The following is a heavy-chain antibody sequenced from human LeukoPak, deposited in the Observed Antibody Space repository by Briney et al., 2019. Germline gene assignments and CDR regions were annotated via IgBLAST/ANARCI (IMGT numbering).Heavy chain of an antibody. CDR3: AKDAVVVPAAKDY. CDR1: GFTFSSYA. D-gene: IGHD2-2*01. CDR2: ISGSGGST. V-gene: IGHV3-23*01. Sequence: GGSLRLSCAASGFTFSSYAMSWVRQAPGKGLEWGATISGSGGSTYYADYVKGRFTISRDNSKNELYLQMNSLRAEDTAVYYCAKDAVVVPAAKDYWGQGTLVTVSS. J-gene: IGHJ4*02.